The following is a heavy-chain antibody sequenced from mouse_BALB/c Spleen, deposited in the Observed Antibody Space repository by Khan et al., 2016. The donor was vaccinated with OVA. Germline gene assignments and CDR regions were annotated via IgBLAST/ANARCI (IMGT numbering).Heavy chain of an antibody. Sequence: QIQLVQSGPELKKPGETVKISCKASGYTFTNYGMNWVKQTPGQGLKWMGWINTYTGEPTYVDDFKGRFAFSLETSASTAYLQINNLKNEDTATYCCARPPYVSYVMVYWGQGTSVTVYS. D-gene: IGHD1-1*01. V-gene: IGHV9-3-1*01. CDR1: GYTFTNYG. CDR3: ARPPYVSYVMVY. J-gene: IGHJ4*01. CDR2: INTYTGEP.